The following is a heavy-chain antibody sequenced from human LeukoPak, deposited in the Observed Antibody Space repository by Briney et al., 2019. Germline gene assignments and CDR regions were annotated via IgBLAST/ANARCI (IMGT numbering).Heavy chain of an antibody. V-gene: IGHV4-59*01. D-gene: IGHD2-2*01. J-gene: IGHJ4*02. Sequence: SETLSLTCAVSGGSMRNYYWSWIRQPPGKGLEWIGYTYDSGSSSYNPSLRSRVSISIDTSKNQFSLNLSSVTAADTAVYYCARGWASSWYYFDFWGQGTLVPVSS. CDR1: GGSMRNYY. CDR3: ARGWASSWYYFDF. CDR2: TYDSGSS.